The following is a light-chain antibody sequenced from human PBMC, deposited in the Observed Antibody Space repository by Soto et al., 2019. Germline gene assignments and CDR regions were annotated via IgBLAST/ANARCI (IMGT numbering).Light chain of an antibody. CDR2: GTS. CDR3: QQYGTSPSII. J-gene: IGKJ5*01. V-gene: IGKV3-20*01. CDR1: QSVTSNN. Sequence: ENVLTQSPGTLSLSPGERATLSCRSSQSVTSNNLAWYQQKPGQAPSLLIYGTSSRAAGIPDRFSGRGSGTDFTLTISRLEPEDFAMYYCQQYGTSPSIIFGQGTRLEI.